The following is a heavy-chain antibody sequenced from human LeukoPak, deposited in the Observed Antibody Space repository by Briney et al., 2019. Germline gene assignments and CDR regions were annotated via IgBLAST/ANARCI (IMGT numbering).Heavy chain of an antibody. V-gene: IGHV3-23*01. CDR2: ISASGGST. CDR1: GFTFSSSA. Sequence: GGSLRLSCAASGFTFSSSAMSWVRQVPGKGLEWVSGISASGGSTNYADPVKGRFTISRDNFKNTLYLQMNSLRAEDTAIYYCAKGLYDYALDVWGQGTAVTVSS. CDR3: AKGLYDYALDV. J-gene: IGHJ6*02.